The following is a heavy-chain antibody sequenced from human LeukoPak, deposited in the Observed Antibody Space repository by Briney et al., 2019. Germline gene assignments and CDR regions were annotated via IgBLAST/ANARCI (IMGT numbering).Heavy chain of an antibody. J-gene: IGHJ4*02. CDR3: ARDRATTMFDY. Sequence: GGSLRLSCAASGFTFSNYWMHWVRQAPGKGLVWVSRISSDGSSTTYADSVKGRFTISRDNAKNTLYLQMNSLRADDTAVYYCARDRATTMFDYWAQGTLVTVSS. D-gene: IGHD5-24*01. CDR1: GFTFSNYW. V-gene: IGHV3-74*01. CDR2: ISSDGSST.